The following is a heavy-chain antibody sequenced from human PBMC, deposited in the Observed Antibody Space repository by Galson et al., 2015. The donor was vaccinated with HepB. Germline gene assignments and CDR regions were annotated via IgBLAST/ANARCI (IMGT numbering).Heavy chain of an antibody. CDR1: GYIFTGFY. Sequence: SVKVSCKASGYIFTGFYLHWLRQAPGQGLEWLGRIHPYTGGTNYAQKFEDRVTMTRDTSINTAYMELNTLTSDDTAVYYCARDLRGVAVAGTFDYWGQGTLVTVSS. V-gene: IGHV1-2*06. D-gene: IGHD6-13*01. CDR2: IHPYTGGT. CDR3: ARDLRGVAVAGTFDY. J-gene: IGHJ4*02.